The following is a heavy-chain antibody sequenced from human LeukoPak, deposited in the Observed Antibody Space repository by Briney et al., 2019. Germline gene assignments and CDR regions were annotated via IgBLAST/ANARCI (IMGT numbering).Heavy chain of an antibody. D-gene: IGHD2-21*01. CDR3: ARDIAVVSDYYFDY. V-gene: IGHV1-3*01. Sequence: ASVNVSCKASGYTFTSYAMHWVRQAPGQRLEWMGWINAGNGNTKYSQKFQGRVTITRDTSASTAYMELSSLRSEDTAVYYCARDIAVVSDYYFDYWGQGTLVTVSS. CDR2: INAGNGNT. J-gene: IGHJ4*02. CDR1: GYTFTSYA.